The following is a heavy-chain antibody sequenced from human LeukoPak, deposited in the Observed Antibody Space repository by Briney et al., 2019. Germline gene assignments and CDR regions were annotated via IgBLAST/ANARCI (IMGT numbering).Heavy chain of an antibody. CDR2: IKQDGSDK. D-gene: IGHD1-14*01. V-gene: IGHV3-7*01. J-gene: IGHJ4*02. CDR3: AREVWGPEY. CDR1: GFTFTKYW. Sequence: GGSLRLSCAASGFTFTKYWMTWVRQAPGKGLEWVGNIKQDGSDKNYMGSVKGRFTISRDNTKNSVYLQMSSLRAEDTAVYYCAREVWGPEYWGQGTLVTVSS.